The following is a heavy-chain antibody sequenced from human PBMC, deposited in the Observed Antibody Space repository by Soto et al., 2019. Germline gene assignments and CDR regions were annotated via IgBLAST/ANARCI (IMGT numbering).Heavy chain of an antibody. D-gene: IGHD3-3*01. V-gene: IGHV3-64D*06. Sequence: GGSLRLSCSASGFTFSSFAMHWVRQAPGRGLEYVSVISSNGGSTYYADSVVGRFIISRDNSKNTLYLQMSSLGADDTAIYYCVKSSRRDITASRGMDVWGQGTTVTVSS. CDR1: GFTFSSFA. J-gene: IGHJ6*02. CDR2: ISSNGGST. CDR3: VKSSRRDITASRGMDV.